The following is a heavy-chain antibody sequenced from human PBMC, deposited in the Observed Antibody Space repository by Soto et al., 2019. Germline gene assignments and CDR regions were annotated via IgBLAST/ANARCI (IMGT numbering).Heavy chain of an antibody. CDR1: GFTFSSYW. J-gene: IGHJ5*02. D-gene: IGHD3-3*01. CDR2: IKQDGSEK. CDR3: ARARSLGYYDFGSGFPNWFDP. V-gene: IGHV3-7*01. Sequence: GGSLRLSCAASGFTFSSYWMSWVRQAPGKGLEWVANIKQDGSEKYYVDSVKGRFTISRDNAKNSLYLQMNSLRAEDTAVYYCARARSLGYYDFGSGFPNWFDPWGQGTLVTVSS.